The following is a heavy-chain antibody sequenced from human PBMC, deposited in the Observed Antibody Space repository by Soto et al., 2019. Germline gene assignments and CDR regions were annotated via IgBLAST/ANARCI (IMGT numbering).Heavy chain of an antibody. CDR2: IYHSGST. CDR3: ARGYSGSYFDF. V-gene: IGHV4-38-2*01. Sequence: ASETLSLTCAVSGYSISGGYYWGWIRQPPGKGLEWIGSIYHSGSTYFNPSLKSRVTISVDSSKNHLSLKLTSVTAADTAVYFCARGYSGSYFDFWGQGTLVTVSS. CDR1: GYSISGGYY. D-gene: IGHD1-26*01. J-gene: IGHJ4*02.